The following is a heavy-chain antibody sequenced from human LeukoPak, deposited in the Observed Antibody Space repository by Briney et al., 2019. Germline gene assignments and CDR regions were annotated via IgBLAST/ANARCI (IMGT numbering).Heavy chain of an antibody. D-gene: IGHD3-22*01. CDR3: ARGVKGPYAFDI. V-gene: IGHV3-21*01. Sequence: GGSLRLSCAASGFTFSSYSMNWVRQAPGKGLEWVSSISSSSSYIYYADSVKGRFTISRDNAKNSLYLQMNSLRAEDTAVYYCARGVKGPYAFDIWGQGTMVTVSS. CDR2: ISSSSSYI. J-gene: IGHJ3*02. CDR1: GFTFSSYS.